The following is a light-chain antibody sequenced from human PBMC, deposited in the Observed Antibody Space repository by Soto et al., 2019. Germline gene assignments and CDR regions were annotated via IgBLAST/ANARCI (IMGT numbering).Light chain of an antibody. Sequence: EIVITQSPVTLSVSPGDRATLSYRASQSVNSNLAWYQQKPGQTPKLLIYVASTRATGIPARFSGSGSGTEFTLTISSLQSEDFAVYYCQQYNVWPLTFGGGTKVEFK. CDR2: VAS. J-gene: IGKJ4*01. V-gene: IGKV3-15*01. CDR1: QSVNSN. CDR3: QQYNVWPLT.